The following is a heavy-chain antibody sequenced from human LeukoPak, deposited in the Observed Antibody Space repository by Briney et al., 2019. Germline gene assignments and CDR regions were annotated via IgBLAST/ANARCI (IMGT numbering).Heavy chain of an antibody. D-gene: IGHD3-22*01. CDR1: GYTFTSYG. CDR3: ASFRARSYYDSSGLDY. CDR2: INPNSGGT. V-gene: IGHV1-2*02. J-gene: IGHJ4*02. Sequence: GASVKVSCKASGYTFTSYGISWVRQAPGQGLEWMGWINPNSGGTNYVQKFQGRVTMTRDTSISTAYMELSRLRSDDTAVYYCASFRARSYYDSSGLDYWGQGTLVTVSS.